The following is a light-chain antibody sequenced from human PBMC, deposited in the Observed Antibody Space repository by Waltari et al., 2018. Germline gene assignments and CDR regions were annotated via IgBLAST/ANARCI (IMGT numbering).Light chain of an antibody. Sequence: DIVMTQSPDSLAVSLGERATINCKSSQSVLYDSNNKHYLAWYQQKPGQPPKLLIYWASTRESGVPDRFSGSGSGTDFTLTISSLQAEDVAVYYCQQYYSFPLTFGGGTKVEIK. CDR2: WAS. CDR1: QSVLYDSNNKHY. J-gene: IGKJ4*01. CDR3: QQYYSFPLT. V-gene: IGKV4-1*01.